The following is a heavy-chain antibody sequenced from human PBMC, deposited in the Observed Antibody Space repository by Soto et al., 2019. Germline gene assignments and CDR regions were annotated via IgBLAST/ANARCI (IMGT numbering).Heavy chain of an antibody. J-gene: IGHJ4*02. CDR3: AKDSSIAVAGTISPDDY. V-gene: IGHV3-23*01. D-gene: IGHD6-19*01. Sequence: GGSLALSSAASGFTFSSYAMSWFRQAPGKGLEWVSAISGSGGSTYYADSVKGRFTISRDNSKNTLYLQMNSLRAEDTAVYYCAKDSSIAVAGTISPDDYWGQGTLVTVSS. CDR1: GFTFSSYA. CDR2: ISGSGGST.